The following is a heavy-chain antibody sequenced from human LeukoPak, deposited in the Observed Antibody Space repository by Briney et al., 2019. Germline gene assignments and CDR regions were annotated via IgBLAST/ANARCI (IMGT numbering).Heavy chain of an antibody. CDR1: GGSISSGDYY. D-gene: IGHD3-10*01. CDR3: ARVRGARELVDY. V-gene: IGHV4-30-4*01. Sequence: SETLSLTCTVSGGSISSGDYYWSWIRQPPGKGLEWIGYIYYSGSTYYSPSLKSRVTISVDTSKNQFSLKLSSVTAADTAVYYCARVRGARELVDYWGQGTLVTVSS. CDR2: IYYSGST. J-gene: IGHJ4*02.